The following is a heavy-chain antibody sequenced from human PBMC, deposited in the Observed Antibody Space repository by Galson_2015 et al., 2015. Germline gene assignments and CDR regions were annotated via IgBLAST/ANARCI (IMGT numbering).Heavy chain of an antibody. J-gene: IGHJ6*03. D-gene: IGHD2-2*01. CDR2: IKQAGSEK. Sequence: SLRLSCAASGFKFSMYWMTWVRQAPGKGLEWVANIKQAGSEKYYVDSVKGRFTISRDNAKNSLYLQMNILRAEDTAVFYCAREAPAALSYYFYYYMDVWGKGTTVTVSS. V-gene: IGHV3-7*01. CDR3: AREAPAALSYYFYYYMDV. CDR1: GFKFSMYW.